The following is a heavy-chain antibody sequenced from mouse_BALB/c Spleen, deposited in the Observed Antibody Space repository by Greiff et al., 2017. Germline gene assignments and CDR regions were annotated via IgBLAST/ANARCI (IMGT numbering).Heavy chain of an antibody. CDR3: AREHYDGYYDAMDY. CDR1: GFNIKDTY. Sequence: EVQLQESGAELVKPGASVKLSCTASGFNIKDTYMHWVKQRPEQGLEWIGRIDPANGNTKYDPKFQGKATITADTSSNTAYLQLSSLTSEDTAVYYCAREHYDGYYDAMDYWGQGTSVTVSS. V-gene: IGHV14-3*02. J-gene: IGHJ4*01. D-gene: IGHD2-3*01. CDR2: IDPANGNT.